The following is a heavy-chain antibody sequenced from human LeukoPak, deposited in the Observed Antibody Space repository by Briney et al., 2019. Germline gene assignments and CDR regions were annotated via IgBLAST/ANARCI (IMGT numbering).Heavy chain of an antibody. D-gene: IGHD6-19*01. CDR2: INPNSGDT. J-gene: IGHJ4*02. Sequence: ASVKVSCKASGYXFTGYYIHWVRQAPGQGLEWMGWINPNSGDTNYAQKFQGRVTMTRDTSISTAYMELSRLGSDDTAVYYCARGVPPSYSSAWYVNYWGQGALVTVSS. CDR3: ARGVPPSYSSAWYVNY. CDR1: GYXFTGYY. V-gene: IGHV1-2*02.